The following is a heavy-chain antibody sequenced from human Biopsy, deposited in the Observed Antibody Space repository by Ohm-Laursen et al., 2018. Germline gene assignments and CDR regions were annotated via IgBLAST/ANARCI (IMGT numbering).Heavy chain of an antibody. CDR1: RFTFRISA. CDR3: AATSTLYYYYYAMDV. Sequence: SANVSRKASRFTFRISAVQWVRQARRQRLGWIGWIVVASGHTNSAQKFQERVTITRDMSTSTAYMELTSLRSEDTAVYYCAATSTLYYYYYAMDVWDQGTTITVSS. CDR2: IVVASGHT. V-gene: IGHV1-58*01. J-gene: IGHJ6*02.